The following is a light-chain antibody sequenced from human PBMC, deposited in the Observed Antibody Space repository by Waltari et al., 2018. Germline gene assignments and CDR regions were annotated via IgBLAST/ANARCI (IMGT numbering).Light chain of an antibody. J-gene: IGLJ1*01. Sequence: WYQHRPGKAPKLMIDIVNNRPSGVPDRFSGSKSANTPSLTISGLQAEDEADYYCCSYAGGNTYVFGTGTKVTVL. V-gene: IGLV2-11*01. CDR3: CSYAGGNTYV. CDR2: IVN.